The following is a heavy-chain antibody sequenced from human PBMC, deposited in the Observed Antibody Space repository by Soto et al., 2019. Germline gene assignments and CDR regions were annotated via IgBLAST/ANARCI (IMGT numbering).Heavy chain of an antibody. D-gene: IGHD3-3*01. CDR2: FIPVYRTL. J-gene: IGHJ4*02. CDR1: GGSFGNSA. CDR3: ATGVIWIGYFTVDS. V-gene: IGHV1-69*01. Sequence: ASVKVSCKASGGSFGNSAINWVRQTPGQGLEWLGGFIPVYRTLNYAQKFQGRVTITADESTGTAYMTLSSLASDDTAVYYCATGVIWIGYFTVDSWGQGTRVTVYS.